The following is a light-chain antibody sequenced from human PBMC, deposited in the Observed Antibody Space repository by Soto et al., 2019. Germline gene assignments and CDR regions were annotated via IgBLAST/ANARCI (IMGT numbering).Light chain of an antibody. J-gene: IGKJ1*01. Sequence: DIQMTQSPSSLSASVGDRVTITCRASQGITNDLGWYQQKPGKAPKLLIYMASNLQSGVPSRFSGSGSGTEFTLTISSLQPDDFATYYCQHYNDYSRIFGQGTKVEIK. CDR2: MAS. CDR3: QHYNDYSRI. V-gene: IGKV1-17*01. CDR1: QGITND.